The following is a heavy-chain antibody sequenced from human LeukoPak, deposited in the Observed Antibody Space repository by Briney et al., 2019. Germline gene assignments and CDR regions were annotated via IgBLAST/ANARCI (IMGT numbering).Heavy chain of an antibody. V-gene: IGHV3-9*01. CDR1: GFPLDDYA. CDR3: ARDPSYSSSSPYFDY. Sequence: PGGSLRLSCAASGFPLDDYAMHWVRQAPGKGLEWVSGISWNSGNIGYADSVKGRFTISRDNAKKSLFLQMNSLRAEDTALYYCARDPSYSSSSPYFDYWGQGVLVTVSS. CDR2: ISWNSGNI. J-gene: IGHJ4*02. D-gene: IGHD6-6*01.